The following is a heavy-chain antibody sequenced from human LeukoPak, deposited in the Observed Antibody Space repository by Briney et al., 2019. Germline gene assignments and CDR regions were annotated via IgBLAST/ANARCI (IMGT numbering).Heavy chain of an antibody. D-gene: IGHD2-2*01. CDR3: ARDCSSTSCRPL. V-gene: IGHV1-69*05. Sequence: SVKVSCKASGGTFSSYAISWVRQAPGQGLEWMGGIIPIFGTANYAQKFQGRVTITTDESTSTAYMELSSLRSEDTAVYYCARDCSSTSCRPLWGQGTLVTVYS. CDR1: GGTFSSYA. J-gene: IGHJ4*02. CDR2: IIPIFGTA.